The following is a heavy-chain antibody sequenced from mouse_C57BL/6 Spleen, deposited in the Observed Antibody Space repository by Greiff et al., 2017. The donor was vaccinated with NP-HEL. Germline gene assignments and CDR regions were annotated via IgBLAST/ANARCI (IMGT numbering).Heavy chain of an antibody. CDR2: INYDGSST. J-gene: IGHJ4*01. CDR3: AREGGYYGNYDAMDY. D-gene: IGHD2-1*01. Sequence: EVQLVESEGGLVQPGSSMKLSCTASGFTFSDYYMAWVRQVPEKGLEWVANINYDGSSTYYLDSLKSRFIISRDNAKNILYLQMSSLKSEDTATYYCAREGGYYGNYDAMDYWGQGTSVTVSS. V-gene: IGHV5-16*01. CDR1: GFTFSDYY.